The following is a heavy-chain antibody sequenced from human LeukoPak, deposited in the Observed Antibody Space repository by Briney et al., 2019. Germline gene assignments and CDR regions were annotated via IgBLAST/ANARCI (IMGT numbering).Heavy chain of an antibody. Sequence: GGSLRLSCAASGFTFSSYSMNWVRQAPGKGLEWVSSISSSSSYIYYADSVKGRFTISRDNAKNSLYLQMNSLTADDTAVYYCARDRNGYNHLGDYWGQGTLVTVSS. V-gene: IGHV3-21*06. D-gene: IGHD5-24*01. CDR1: GFTFSSYS. J-gene: IGHJ4*02. CDR3: ARDRNGYNHLGDY. CDR2: ISSSSSYI.